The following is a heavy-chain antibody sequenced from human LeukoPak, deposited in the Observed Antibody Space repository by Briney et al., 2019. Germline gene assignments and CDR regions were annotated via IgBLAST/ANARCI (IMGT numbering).Heavy chain of an antibody. V-gene: IGHV4-38-2*02. CDR1: GYSISSGYY. CDR3: ARTTEGYCRGSTCYYYYYYMNV. J-gene: IGHJ6*03. Sequence: SETLSLTCNVSGYSISSGYYWAWIRQSPGKGLEWIGSIYHSGSTYYNPSLKSRVTMSVDTSKKQFSLNLSSVTAADTAVYYCARTTEGYCRGSTCYYYYYYMNVWGKGTTVTVSS. CDR2: IYHSGST. D-gene: IGHD2-15*01.